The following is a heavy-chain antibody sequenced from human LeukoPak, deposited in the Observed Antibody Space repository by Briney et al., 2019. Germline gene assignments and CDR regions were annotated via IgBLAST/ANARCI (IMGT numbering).Heavy chain of an antibody. D-gene: IGHD3-16*01. V-gene: IGHV3-66*01. CDR3: ARDLGGLRNY. J-gene: IGHJ4*02. Sequence: GGSLRLSCAASGFVVSTNYMSWVRQAPGKGLEWVSVLYSGGSTYYTDSVKGRFTISRDNAKNSLYLQMNSLRAEDTAVYYCARDLGGLRNYWGQGTLVTVSS. CDR2: LYSGGST. CDR1: GFVVSTNY.